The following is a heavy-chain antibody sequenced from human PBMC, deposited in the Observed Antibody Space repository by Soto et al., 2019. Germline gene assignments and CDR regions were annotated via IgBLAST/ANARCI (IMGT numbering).Heavy chain of an antibody. V-gene: IGHV4-34*01. CDR1: GGSFSGYY. CDR3: ARGAGLRYFDWLLYVRAFDI. J-gene: IGHJ3*02. Sequence: PSETLSLTCAVHGGSFSGYYWCWIRQPPGKGLEWIGEIKHSGSNNYNPSLKSRVTISVDKSKNQFCLKLSSVTAADTAVYYCARGAGLRYFDWLLYVRAFDIWGQGKM. D-gene: IGHD3-9*01. CDR2: IKHSGSN.